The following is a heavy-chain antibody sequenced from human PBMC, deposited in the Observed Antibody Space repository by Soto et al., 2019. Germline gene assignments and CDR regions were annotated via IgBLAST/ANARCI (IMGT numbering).Heavy chain of an antibody. CDR1: GCYIISYY. CDR3: ARVQNSGYAELDY. Sequence: PSETLSLTWTVSGCYIISYYWSWIRQPPGKGLEWIGYIYYSGSTNYNPSLKSRVTISVDTSKNQFSLKLSSVTAADTAVYYCARVQNSGYAELDYWGQGTLVTVSS. CDR2: IYYSGST. J-gene: IGHJ4*02. V-gene: IGHV4-59*01. D-gene: IGHD5-12*01.